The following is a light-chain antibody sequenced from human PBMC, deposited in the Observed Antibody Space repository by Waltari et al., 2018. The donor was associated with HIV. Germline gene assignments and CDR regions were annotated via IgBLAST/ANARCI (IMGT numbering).Light chain of an antibody. J-gene: IGLJ3*02. Sequence: QSALTQPRSVSGSPGQSVTISCTGTSRDVGAYNYGPWYQQHPGKAPKVIISDVSRRPSGVPDRFSGSKSGNTASLTISGLQAEDEADYYRCSYAGSYTRVFGGGTKLTVL. CDR3: CSYAGSYTRV. CDR1: SRDVGAYNY. V-gene: IGLV2-11*01. CDR2: DVS.